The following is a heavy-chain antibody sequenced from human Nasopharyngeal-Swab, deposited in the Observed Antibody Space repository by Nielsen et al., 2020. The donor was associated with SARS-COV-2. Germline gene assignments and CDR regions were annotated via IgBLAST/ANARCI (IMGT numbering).Heavy chain of an antibody. J-gene: IGHJ5*02. V-gene: IGHV1-3*01. Sequence: ASVKVSCKASGYTFTSYGISWVRQAPGQGLEWMGWINAGNGNTKYSQKFQGRVTITRDTSASTAYMELSSLRSEDTAVYYCARPDGSGYNWFDPWGQGTLVTVSS. D-gene: IGHD3-10*01. CDR3: ARPDGSGYNWFDP. CDR1: GYTFTSYG. CDR2: INAGNGNT.